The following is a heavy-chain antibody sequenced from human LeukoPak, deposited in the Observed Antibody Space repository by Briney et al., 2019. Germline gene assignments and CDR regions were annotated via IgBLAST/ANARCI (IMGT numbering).Heavy chain of an antibody. CDR2: IYYSGST. J-gene: IGHJ4*02. D-gene: IGHD3-22*01. CDR1: GGSISSSSYY. CDR3: ARFGYYDSSGYYYAGFVDY. Sequence: SETLSLTCTVSGGSISSSSYYWGWIRQPPGKGLEWIGSIYYSGSTYYNPSLKSRVTISVDTSKNQFSLKLSSVTAADTAVYYCARFGYYDSSGYYYAGFVDYWGQGTLVTVSS. V-gene: IGHV4-39*07.